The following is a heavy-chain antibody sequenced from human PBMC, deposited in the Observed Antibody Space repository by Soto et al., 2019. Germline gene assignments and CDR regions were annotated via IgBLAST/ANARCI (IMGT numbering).Heavy chain of an antibody. Sequence: QVHLVASGGGLVKPGGSLRRSCVASGITLSDNYMTWIRQAPGKGLEWLSYISNSDYTTYYADSVKGRFTISRDNAKNSLYLQLNGLRVEDTAVYYCASWKWSLDYWGQGILVTVSS. D-gene: IGHD2-8*01. V-gene: IGHV3-11*01. J-gene: IGHJ4*02. CDR3: ASWKWSLDY. CDR1: GITLSDNY. CDR2: ISNSDYTT.